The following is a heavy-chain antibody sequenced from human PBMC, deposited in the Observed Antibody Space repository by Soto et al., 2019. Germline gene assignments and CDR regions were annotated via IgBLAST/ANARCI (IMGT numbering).Heavy chain of an antibody. Sequence: GESLKISCKGSGYSFTNYWIGWVRQMPGKGLEWMGIIYPGYSDTRYSPSFQGQVTISADKSISTAYLQWSSLKASHTAMYYCARVFARVNDGYWGHGTGVTVAS. V-gene: IGHV5-51*01. CDR3: ARVFARVNDGY. CDR2: IYPGYSDT. J-gene: IGHJ1*01. CDR1: GYSFTNYW. D-gene: IGHD3-16*01.